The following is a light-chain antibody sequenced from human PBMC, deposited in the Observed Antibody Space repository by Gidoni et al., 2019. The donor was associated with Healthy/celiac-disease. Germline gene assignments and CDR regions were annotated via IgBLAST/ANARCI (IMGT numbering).Light chain of an antibody. CDR3: QQSYSTPLT. CDR2: AAS. V-gene: IGKV1-39*01. Sequence: DIQMTQSPSSLSASVGDRVTITCRASQSISSYLNWHQQKPGKAPKLLIYAASSLQSGVQSRFSGSGSGTDFTLTISSLQPEDFATYYCQQSYSTPLTFGGGTKVEIK. CDR1: QSISSY. J-gene: IGKJ4*01.